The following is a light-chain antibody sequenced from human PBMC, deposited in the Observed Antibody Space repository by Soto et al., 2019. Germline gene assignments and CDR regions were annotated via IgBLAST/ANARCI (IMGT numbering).Light chain of an antibody. CDR3: SSYTSSSTPHVV. Sequence: QSALTQPASVSGSPGQSITISCTGTGSDVGSYNYVSWYQHHPGKAPKLMIYEVSNRPSGVSNRFSGSKSGNTASLTISGLHAEDEADYYCSSYTSSSTPHVVFGGGTKLTVL. V-gene: IGLV2-14*01. CDR2: EVS. CDR1: GSDVGSYNY. J-gene: IGLJ2*01.